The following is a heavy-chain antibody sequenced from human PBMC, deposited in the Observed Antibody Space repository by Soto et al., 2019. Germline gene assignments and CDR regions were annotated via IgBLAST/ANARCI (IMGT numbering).Heavy chain of an antibody. J-gene: IGHJ4*02. CDR1: GFTFDDYA. D-gene: IGHD2-15*01. CDR3: AKDIGDGAATRVDY. Sequence: EVQLVESGGGLVQPGRSLRLSCAASGFTFDDYAMHWVRQAPGKGLEWVSGISWNSGSIGYADSVKGRFTISRDNAKNSLYLQMNSLRAEDTALYYCAKDIGDGAATRVDYWGQGTLVTVSS. CDR2: ISWNSGSI. V-gene: IGHV3-9*01.